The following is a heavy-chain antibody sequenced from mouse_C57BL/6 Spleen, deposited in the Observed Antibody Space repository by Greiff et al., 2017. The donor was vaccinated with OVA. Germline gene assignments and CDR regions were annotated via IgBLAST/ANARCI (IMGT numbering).Heavy chain of an antibody. V-gene: IGHV1-54*01. CDR2: INPGSGGT. CDR3: AGGEGTWFAY. J-gene: IGHJ3*01. Sequence: VMLQQSGAELVRPGTSVKVSCKASGYAFTNYLIEWVKQRPGQGLEWIGVINPGSGGTNYNEKFKGKATLTADKSSSTAYMQLSSLTSEDSAVYFYAGGEGTWFAYWGQGTLVTVSA. D-gene: IGHD2-13*01. CDR1: GYAFTNYL.